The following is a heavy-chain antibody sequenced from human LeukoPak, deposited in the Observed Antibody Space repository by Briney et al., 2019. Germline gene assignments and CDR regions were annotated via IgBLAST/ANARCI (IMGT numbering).Heavy chain of an antibody. CDR1: GFTFSSYA. Sequence: GGSLRLSCAASGFTFSSYAMSWVRQAPGKGLERVSAISGSGGSTYYADSVKGRFTISRDNSKSTLYLQMNSLRAEDTAVYYCAKAEWELLLDYWGQGTLVTASS. J-gene: IGHJ4*02. CDR2: ISGSGGST. CDR3: AKAEWELLLDY. D-gene: IGHD1-26*01. V-gene: IGHV3-23*01.